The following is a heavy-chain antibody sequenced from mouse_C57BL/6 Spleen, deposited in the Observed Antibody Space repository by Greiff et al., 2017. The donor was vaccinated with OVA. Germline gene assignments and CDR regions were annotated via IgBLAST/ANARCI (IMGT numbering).Heavy chain of an antibody. V-gene: IGHV1-76*01. CDR2: IYPGSGNT. CDR3: ARGGYGSSYVDWYFDV. J-gene: IGHJ1*03. Sequence: VQLQQSGAELVRPGASVKLSCKASGYTFTDYYINWVKQRPGQGLEWIARIYPGSGNTYYNEKFKGKATLTAEKSSSTAYMQLSSLTSEDSAVYFCARGGYGSSYVDWYFDVWGTGTTVTVSS. D-gene: IGHD1-1*01. CDR1: GYTFTDYY.